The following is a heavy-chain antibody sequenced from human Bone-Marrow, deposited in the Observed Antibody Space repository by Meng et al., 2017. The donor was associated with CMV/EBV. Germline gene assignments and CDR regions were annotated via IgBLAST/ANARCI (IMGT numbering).Heavy chain of an antibody. CDR3: ARDWGSSWFYGMDV. V-gene: IGHV4-59*01. D-gene: IGHD6-13*01. J-gene: IGHJ6*02. CDR2: IYYSGST. Sequence: SETLSLTCTVSGGSISSYYWSWIRQPPGKGLEWSGYIYYSGSTNYNPSLKSRVTISVDTSKNPFSLKLSSVPAADTAVYYRARDWGSSWFYGMDVWGQGTTVTVSS. CDR1: GGSISSYY.